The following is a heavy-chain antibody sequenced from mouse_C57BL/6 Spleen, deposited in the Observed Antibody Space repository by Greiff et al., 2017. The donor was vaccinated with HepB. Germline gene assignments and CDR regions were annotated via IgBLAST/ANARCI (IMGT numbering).Heavy chain of an antibody. Sequence: QVQLKESGAELAKPGASVKLSCKASGYTFTSYWMHWVKQRPGQGLEWIGYINPSSGYTKYNQKFKDKATLTADKSSSTAYMQLSSLTYEDSAVYYCACSYEYDGYAMDYWGQGTSVTVSS. J-gene: IGHJ4*01. V-gene: IGHV1-7*01. CDR2: INPSSGYT. CDR3: ACSYEYDGYAMDY. CDR1: GYTFTSYW. D-gene: IGHD2-4*01.